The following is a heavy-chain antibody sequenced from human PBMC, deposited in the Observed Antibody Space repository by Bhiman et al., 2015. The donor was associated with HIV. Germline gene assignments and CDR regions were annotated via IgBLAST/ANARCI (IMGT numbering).Heavy chain of an antibody. CDR2: IKRNIDGGTI. D-gene: IGHD3-9*01. CDR1: GFTFSNAW. J-gene: IGHJ6*02. CDR3: ARDGQSFDWLLLNYYHHGMDV. Sequence: EVQLVESGGGLVKPGGSLRLSCVASGFTFSNAWMHWVRQAPGKGLEWVGRIKRNIDGGTIEYAAPVKGRFTISRDNAKNSLYLQMNSLRAEDTAVYYCARDGQSFDWLLLNYYHHGMDVWGQGTTVTVSS. V-gene: IGHV3-15*01.